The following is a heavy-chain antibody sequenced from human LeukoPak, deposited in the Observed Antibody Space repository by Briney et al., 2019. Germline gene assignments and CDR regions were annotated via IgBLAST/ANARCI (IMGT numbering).Heavy chain of an antibody. D-gene: IGHD6-13*01. CDR2: VDGGGGGT. Sequence: GGSLRLSCAASGFTFSSYAMTWVRQAPGRGLEWVSSVDGGGGGTYYADSVKGRFAISRDNSKDTLYLQMNGLRAEDTAVYFCAKQSAGSAAWYSLHYDFWGQGTLVTVSS. CDR3: AKQSAGSAAWYSLHYDF. V-gene: IGHV3-23*01. J-gene: IGHJ4*02. CDR1: GFTFSSYA.